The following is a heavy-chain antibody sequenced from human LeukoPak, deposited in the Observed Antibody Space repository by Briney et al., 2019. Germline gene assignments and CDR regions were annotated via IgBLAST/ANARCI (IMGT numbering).Heavy chain of an antibody. Sequence: PGGSLTLSCAASGFTVSSNYMSWVRQAPGKGLEWVSVIYSGGSTYYANSAKGGFTISRANSKTTLYLQMNSLRDEDTAVYYCARAAAAGKLDRDAFDIWGQGTMVTVSS. D-gene: IGHD6-13*01. CDR1: GFTVSSNY. CDR3: ARAAAAGKLDRDAFDI. V-gene: IGHV3-66*02. CDR2: IYSGGST. J-gene: IGHJ3*02.